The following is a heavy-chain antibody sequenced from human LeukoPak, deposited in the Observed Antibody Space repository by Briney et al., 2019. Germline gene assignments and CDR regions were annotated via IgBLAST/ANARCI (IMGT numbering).Heavy chain of an antibody. J-gene: IGHJ3*02. D-gene: IGHD3-22*01. CDR3: ARGSFPYDSSGSPRWDAFDI. V-gene: IGHV4-34*01. CDR1: GGSFSGYY. Sequence: PSETLSLTCAVYGGSFSGYYRSWIRQPPGKGLEWIGSIYYSGSTYYNPSLKSRVTISIDTSKNQFSLKLSSVTAADTAVYYCARGSFPYDSSGSPRWDAFDIWGQGTMVTVSS. CDR2: IYYSGST.